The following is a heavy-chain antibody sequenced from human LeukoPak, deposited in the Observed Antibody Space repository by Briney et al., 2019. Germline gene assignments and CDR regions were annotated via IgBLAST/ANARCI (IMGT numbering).Heavy chain of an antibody. CDR3: ARSQQLAPYYYYYYMDV. D-gene: IGHD6-13*01. CDR1: GFTFSGYA. J-gene: IGHJ6*03. Sequence: PGGSLRLSCAASGFTFSGYAMSWVRQAPGKGLEWVSAISGSSGNTYYADSVKGRFTISRDNSKNTLYLQMNSLRAEDTAVYYCARSQQLAPYYYYYYMDVWGKGTTVTVSS. V-gene: IGHV3-23*01. CDR2: ISGSSGNT.